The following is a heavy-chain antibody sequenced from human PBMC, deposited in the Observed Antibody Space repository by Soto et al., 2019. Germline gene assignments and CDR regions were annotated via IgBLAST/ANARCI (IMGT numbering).Heavy chain of an antibody. CDR2: IKQDGSEK. Sequence: GGSLRLSCAASGFTFSSYWMSWVRQAPGKGLEWVANIKQDGSEKYYVDSVKGRFTISRDNAKNSLYLQMNSLRAEDTAVYYCARGGFGELLYDYYYYGMDVWGQGTTVTVSS. CDR3: ARGGFGELLYDYYYYGMDV. V-gene: IGHV3-7*01. J-gene: IGHJ6*02. CDR1: GFTFSSYW. D-gene: IGHD3-10*01.